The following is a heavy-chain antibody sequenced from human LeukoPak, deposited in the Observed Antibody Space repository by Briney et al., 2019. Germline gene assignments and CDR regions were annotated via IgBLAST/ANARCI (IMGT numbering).Heavy chain of an antibody. D-gene: IGHD2-21*02. V-gene: IGHV3-30-3*01. CDR3: ERGFVLGAAKNYFDY. CDR1: GFTFTNYG. Sequence: GGSLRLSCAASGFTFTNYGLHWVRQAPGKGLEWVAVISYDGSKKYYADSVKGRFTISRDNSKNTLSLQMNSLRAEDTALYYCERGFVLGAAKNYFDYWGQGALVTVSS. CDR2: ISYDGSKK. J-gene: IGHJ4*02.